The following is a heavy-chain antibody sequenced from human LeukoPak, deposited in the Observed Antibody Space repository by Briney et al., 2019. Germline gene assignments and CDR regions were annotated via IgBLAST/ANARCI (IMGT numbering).Heavy chain of an antibody. CDR2: ISGSGGST. D-gene: IGHD3-10*01. J-gene: IGHJ4*02. CDR3: AKSPPSAGVPFDY. CDR1: GFTFSSYA. Sequence: SGGSLRLSCAASGFTFSSYAMSWVRQPPGKGLEWVSAISGSGGSTYYADSVKGRFTISRDNSKNTLYLQMNSLRAEDTAVYYCAKSPPSAGVPFDYWGQGTLVTVSS. V-gene: IGHV3-23*01.